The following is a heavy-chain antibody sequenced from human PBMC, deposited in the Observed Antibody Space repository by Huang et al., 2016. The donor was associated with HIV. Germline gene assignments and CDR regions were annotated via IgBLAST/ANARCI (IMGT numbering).Heavy chain of an antibody. CDR2: FDPEIGAT. CDR1: AYTLTELC. J-gene: IGHJ4*02. V-gene: IGHV1-24*01. D-gene: IGHD3-9*01. CDR3: ATGFDVFFDF. Sequence: QVQLVQSRAEVKKPGASVKVSCKVSAYTLTELCIPWVRQPPGKGLEWMGGFDPEIGATIYAQKFQGRVTMTEDRATETAFMELSGLRPEDTAVYYCATGFDVFFDFWGQGTLVTVSS.